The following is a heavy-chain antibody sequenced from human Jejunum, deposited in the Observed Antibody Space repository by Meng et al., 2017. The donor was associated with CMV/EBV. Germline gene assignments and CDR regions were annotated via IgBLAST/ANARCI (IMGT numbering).Heavy chain of an antibody. J-gene: IGHJ5*02. CDR3: AKERRGYYSES. Sequence: SCAASGFTFRNSAMHWVRQAPGKGLEWVALISYDGSIEYYADSVKGRFTVSRDNSRDTLYLQMNSLRAEDTALYYCAKERRGYYSESWGQGTLVTVSS. V-gene: IGHV3-30*18. CDR2: ISYDGSIE. D-gene: IGHD1-26*01. CDR1: GFTFRNSA.